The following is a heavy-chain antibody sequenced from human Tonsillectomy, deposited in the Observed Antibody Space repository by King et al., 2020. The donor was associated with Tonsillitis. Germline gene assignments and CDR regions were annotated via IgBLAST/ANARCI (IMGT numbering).Heavy chain of an antibody. CDR1: GGSISSYY. CDR3: ARQVVGYSSGWYYFDY. Sequence: VQLQESGPGLVKPSETLSLTCTVSGGSISSYYWSWFRQPPGKGLEWIGYIYYSWSTNYNPSLKSRVTISVDTSKNQFSLKLSSVTAADTAVYYCARQVVGYSSGWYYFDYWGQGTLVTVSS. V-gene: IGHV4-59*08. D-gene: IGHD6-19*01. J-gene: IGHJ4*02. CDR2: IYYSWST.